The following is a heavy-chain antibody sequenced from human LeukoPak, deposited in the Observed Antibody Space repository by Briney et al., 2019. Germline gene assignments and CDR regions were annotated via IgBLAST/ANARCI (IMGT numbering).Heavy chain of an antibody. CDR3: ARMAYYYDSDGYSQLDY. CDR2: IYTSGST. CDR1: GDSVSSGNYY. V-gene: IGHV4-61*01. Sequence: SETLSLTCTVSGDSVSSGNYYFTWIPQPPGKGLESIGNIYTSGSTNYSPSLKSRLTISLDTSKNQFSLKLSSVTAADTAVYYCARMAYYYDSDGYSQLDYWGQGTLVTVSS. D-gene: IGHD3-22*01. J-gene: IGHJ4*02.